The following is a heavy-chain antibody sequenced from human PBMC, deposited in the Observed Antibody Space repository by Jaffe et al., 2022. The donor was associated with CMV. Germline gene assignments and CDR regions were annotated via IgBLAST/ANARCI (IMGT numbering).Heavy chain of an antibody. J-gene: IGHJ6*02. CDR3: AREVLCTSCYRENYYYYYGMDV. Sequence: QVQLVESGGGVVQPGRSLRLSCAASGFTFSSYGMHWVRQAPGKGLEWVAVIWYDGSNKYYADSVKGRFTISRDNSKNTLYLQMNSLRAEDTAVYYCAREVLCTSCYRENYYYYYGMDVWGQGTTVTVSS. CDR1: GFTFSSYG. V-gene: IGHV3-33*01. CDR2: IWYDGSNK. D-gene: IGHD2-2*02.